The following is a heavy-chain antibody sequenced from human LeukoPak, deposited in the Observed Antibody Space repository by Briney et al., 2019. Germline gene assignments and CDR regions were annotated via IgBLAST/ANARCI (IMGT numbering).Heavy chain of an antibody. D-gene: IGHD3-10*01. CDR3: AHTLFGLLWFGESYNWFDP. V-gene: IGHV2-5*08. J-gene: IGHJ5*02. CDR2: IYWDDDK. Sequence: QTLSLTCAVSGGSISSGGYSWSWIRQPPGKALEWLALIYWDDDKRYSPSLKSRLTITKDTSKNQVVLTMTNMDPVDTATYYCAHTLFGLLWFGESYNWFDPWGQGTLVTVSS. CDR1: GGSISSGGYS.